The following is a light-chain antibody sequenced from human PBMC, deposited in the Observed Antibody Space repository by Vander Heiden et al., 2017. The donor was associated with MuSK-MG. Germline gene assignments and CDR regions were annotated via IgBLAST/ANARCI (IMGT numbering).Light chain of an antibody. CDR3: QQYADPPFT. J-gene: IGKJ3*01. CDR1: HHISDA. Sequence: DVQVTQSPSSLSASVGDRVTITCPASHHISDALSWHQQKPGKVPNVLIYDASKLEIGVPSRFSGGGSGTHFTLTIDNLQPEDLATYFCQQYADPPFTFGPGTTVDLK. CDR2: DAS. V-gene: IGKV1-33*01.